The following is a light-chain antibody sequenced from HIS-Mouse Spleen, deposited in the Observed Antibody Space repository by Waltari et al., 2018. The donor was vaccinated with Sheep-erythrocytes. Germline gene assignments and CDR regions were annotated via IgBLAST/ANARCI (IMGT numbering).Light chain of an antibody. CDR3: CSYAGSYNHV. CDR2: DVS. J-gene: IGLJ1*01. Sequence: QSALTQPRSVSGSPGQSVTISCTGTSSDVGGYNYVSLYQQHPGKASKLMIYDVSKRPSGVPDRFSGSKSGNTASLTISGLQAEDEADYYCCSYAGSYNHVFGTGTKVTVL. V-gene: IGLV2-11*01. CDR1: SSDVGGYNY.